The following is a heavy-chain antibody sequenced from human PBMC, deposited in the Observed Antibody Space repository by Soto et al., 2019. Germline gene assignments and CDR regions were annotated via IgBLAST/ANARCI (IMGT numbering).Heavy chain of an antibody. CDR3: TRAAYAHYGMDV. Sequence: GGSLRLSCTASGFTFGDYATSWVRQAPGKGLEWVGFIRSKAYGGTTEYAASVKGRFTISRDDSKSIAYLQMNSLKTEDTAVYYCTRAAYAHYGMDVWGQGTTVTVSS. CDR2: IRSKAYGGTT. CDR1: GFTFGDYA. V-gene: IGHV3-49*04. D-gene: IGHD4-17*01. J-gene: IGHJ6*02.